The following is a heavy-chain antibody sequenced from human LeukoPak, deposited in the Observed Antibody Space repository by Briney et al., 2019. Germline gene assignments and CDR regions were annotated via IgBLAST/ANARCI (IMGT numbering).Heavy chain of an antibody. Sequence: SETLSLTCTVPGGSISSSYWSCIRQPPGKGLEWIGYVYSGGTTNYNPSLESRVSVSVETSKNQFSLKVTSVAAADTAGYYWASHATAAGPFQLWGQGTLVTVSS. J-gene: IGHJ1*01. CDR2: VYSGGTT. CDR1: GGSISSSY. V-gene: IGHV4-59*08. D-gene: IGHD2-21*02. CDR3: ASHATAAGPFQL.